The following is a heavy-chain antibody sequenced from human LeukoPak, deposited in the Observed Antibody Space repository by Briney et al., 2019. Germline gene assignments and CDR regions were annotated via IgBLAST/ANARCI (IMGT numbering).Heavy chain of an antibody. CDR2: ISNDGGGT. Sequence: GGSLRLSCAASGFILNNYGLIWVRQAPGKGLEGVSAISNDGGGTQYADFVEGRFTISRDNSKNTLFLQMSSLRAEDTALYYCAKGSSGYFADLWGQGTLVTVSS. CDR1: GFILNNYG. CDR3: AKGSSGYFADL. D-gene: IGHD3-22*01. V-gene: IGHV3-23*01. J-gene: IGHJ5*02.